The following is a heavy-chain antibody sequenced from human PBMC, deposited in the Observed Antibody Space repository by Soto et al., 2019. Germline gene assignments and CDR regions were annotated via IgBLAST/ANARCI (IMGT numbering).Heavy chain of an antibody. D-gene: IGHD6-13*01. V-gene: IGHV2-26*01. Sequence: QVTVKESGPVLVKPTEPLTLTCTVSGFSLSNAGLGVSWIRQPPGKALEWLAHIFANDEKSYSTSLKSRLPTSKDTSKSQVCLTMTNMDPVATATYYCATTYSTSWYWFDPWGQATLVTVSS. CDR1: GFSLSNAGLG. CDR3: ATTYSTSWYWFDP. CDR2: IFANDEK. J-gene: IGHJ5*02.